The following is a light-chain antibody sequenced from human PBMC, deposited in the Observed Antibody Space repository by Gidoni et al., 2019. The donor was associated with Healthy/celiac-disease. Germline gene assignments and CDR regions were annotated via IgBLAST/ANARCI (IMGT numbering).Light chain of an antibody. V-gene: IGKV1-39*01. CDR2: AAS. J-gene: IGKJ4*01. CDR1: QSISSY. CDR3: QQSYSTPT. Sequence: DIQVPQSPSSLSASVGDRVTITCRASQSISSYLSWYQQKPGKAPKLLIYAASSLQSGVPSRFSGSGSGTDFTLTISSLQPEDFATYYCQQSYSTPTFGGGTKVEIK.